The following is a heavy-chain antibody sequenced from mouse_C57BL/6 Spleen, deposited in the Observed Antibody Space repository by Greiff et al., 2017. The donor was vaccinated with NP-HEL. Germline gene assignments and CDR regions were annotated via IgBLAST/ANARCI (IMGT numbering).Heavy chain of an antibody. V-gene: IGHV14-4*01. CDR3: TTSYYGSSYGYFEV. CDR1: GFNIKDDY. Sequence: EVQLQQSGAELVRPGASVKLSCTASGFNIKDDYMHWVKQRPEQGLEWIGWIDPENGDTEYASKFQGKAPLTADTSSNTAYLQLSSLTYEDTAVYYGTTSYYGSSYGYFEVWGTGTTGTGS. CDR2: IDPENGDT. D-gene: IGHD1-1*01. J-gene: IGHJ1*03.